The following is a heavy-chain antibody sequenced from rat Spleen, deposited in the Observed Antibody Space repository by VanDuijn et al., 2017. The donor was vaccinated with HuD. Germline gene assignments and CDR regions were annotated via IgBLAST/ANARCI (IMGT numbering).Heavy chain of an antibody. J-gene: IGHJ3*01. V-gene: IGHV5S11*01. D-gene: IGHD1-12*03. CDR3: ATEDYYYDGYQGYNWFAY. Sequence: EVQVVDHGGGLVQPGRSLKVSCAPSGFTFSNYDMAWVRQAPTKGLAWVASISTGGGNPYYPDSVKGRFTISRDVEKSTLYLQMDSLRSEETATYYCATEDYYYDGYQGYNWFAYWGQGTLVTVSS. CDR2: ISTGGGNP. CDR1: GFTFSNYD.